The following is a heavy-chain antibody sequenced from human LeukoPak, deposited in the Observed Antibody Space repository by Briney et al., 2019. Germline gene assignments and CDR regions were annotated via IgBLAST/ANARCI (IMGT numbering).Heavy chain of an antibody. J-gene: IGHJ4*02. D-gene: IGHD1-26*01. V-gene: IGHV1-2*02. CDR1: GYTFTGYY. Sequence: GASVKVSCKASGYTFTGYYIHWVRQAPGQGLEWMGWINPNSGGTNYAQKFQGRVTMARDTSISTAYMELNRLRSDDTAVYYCARDRYGVRSGSCDYWGQGTLVTVSS. CDR2: INPNSGGT. CDR3: ARDRYGVRSGSCDY.